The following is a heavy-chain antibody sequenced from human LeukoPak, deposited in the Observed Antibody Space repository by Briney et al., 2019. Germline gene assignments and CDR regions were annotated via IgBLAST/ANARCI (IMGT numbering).Heavy chain of an antibody. CDR1: GFTFSSYW. CDR3: TRGRIAVAGFLFDY. V-gene: IGHV3-74*01. D-gene: IGHD6-19*01. Sequence: SGGSLRLSCAASGFTFSSYWMHCVRQAPGKGLVWVSRINSDGSSTTYADSVKGRFTISRDNGNNTLYLQMNSLRAEDTAVYYCTRGRIAVAGFLFDYWGQGILVTVSS. CDR2: INSDGSST. J-gene: IGHJ4*02.